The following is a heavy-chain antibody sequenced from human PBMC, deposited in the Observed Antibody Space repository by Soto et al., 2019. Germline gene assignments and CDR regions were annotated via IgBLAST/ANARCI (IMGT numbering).Heavy chain of an antibody. J-gene: IGHJ6*03. D-gene: IGHD6-6*01. CDR1: GYTFTSYY. V-gene: IGHV1-46*01. CDR2: INPSGGST. Sequence: ASVKVSCKASGYTFTSYYMHWVRQAPGQGLEWMGIINPSGGSTSYAQKFQGRVTITADKSTSTAYMELSSLRSEDPAVYYCARGLAARPQLDYYYYMDVWGKGTTVTVSS. CDR3: ARGLAARPQLDYYYYMDV.